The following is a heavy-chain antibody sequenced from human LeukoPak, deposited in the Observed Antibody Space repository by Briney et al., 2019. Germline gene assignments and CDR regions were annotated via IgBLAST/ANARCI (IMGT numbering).Heavy chain of an antibody. V-gene: IGHV3-21*01. CDR2: ISSTSVYI. J-gene: IGHJ4*02. D-gene: IGHD3-22*01. CDR3: ARVAGYYDSSGHYNLLDY. Sequence: GGSLRLSCAASGFTFSTHTMNWVRQAPGKGLEWVSSISSTSVYIYYADSLEGRLTISRDNAKNSLHLQVNSLRAEDTAVYYCARVAGYYDSSGHYNLLDYWGQGTLVTVSS. CDR1: GFTFSTHT.